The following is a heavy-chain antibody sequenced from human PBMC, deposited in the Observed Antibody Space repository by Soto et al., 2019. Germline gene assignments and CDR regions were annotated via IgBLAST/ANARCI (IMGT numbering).Heavy chain of an antibody. Sequence: QGQLVQSGAEVKKPGSSVKVSCKASGNTFSSYVINWVRQAPGQGLEWMGGITPLFGTTNYAQKFQGRVSITADASPSIAYMELTGLRSEDTAIYYCARGPDYGYNGGWFDPWGQGTLVTVSS. CDR1: GNTFSSYV. D-gene: IGHD4-17*01. CDR2: ITPLFGTT. V-gene: IGHV1-69*01. CDR3: ARGPDYGYNGGWFDP. J-gene: IGHJ5*02.